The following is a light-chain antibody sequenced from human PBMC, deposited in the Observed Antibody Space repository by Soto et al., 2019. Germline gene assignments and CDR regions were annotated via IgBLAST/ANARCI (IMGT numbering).Light chain of an antibody. J-gene: IGLJ2*01. V-gene: IGLV3-27*01. CDR3: YSAADNT. Sequence: SYELTQPSSVSVSPGQTARITCSGDVLAKKYARWFQQKPGQAPVLVIYKDSERPSGIPERFSGSSSGTTVTLTMSGAQVEDEADYYCYSAADNTFGGGTKVTVL. CDR1: VLAKKY. CDR2: KDS.